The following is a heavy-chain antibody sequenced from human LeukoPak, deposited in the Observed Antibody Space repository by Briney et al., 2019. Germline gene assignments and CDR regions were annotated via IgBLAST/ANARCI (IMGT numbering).Heavy chain of an antibody. V-gene: IGHV3-30*04. CDR3: ARDFYGLPGDY. J-gene: IGHJ4*02. CDR1: GFTFSSYA. Sequence: GGSLRLSCAASGFTFSSYAMHWVRQAPGKGLEWVAVISYDGSNKYYADSVKGRFTISRDNSKNTLYLQMNSLRAEDTAVYYCARDFYGLPGDYWGRGTLVTVSS. D-gene: IGHD3-16*01. CDR2: ISYDGSNK.